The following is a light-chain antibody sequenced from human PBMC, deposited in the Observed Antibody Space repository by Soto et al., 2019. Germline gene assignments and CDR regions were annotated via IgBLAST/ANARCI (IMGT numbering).Light chain of an antibody. CDR1: QSVTINY. CDR2: GVS. J-gene: IGKJ3*01. CDR3: QQYGSSPFT. V-gene: IGKV3-20*01. Sequence: ENVLTQSPGTLSLSPGERATLSCRASQSVTINYLAWYQQKPGQAPRLLIYGVSTRATGIPDRFSGSGSGTDFTLTISRREPEDFAVYYCQQYGSSPFTFGPGTKVDIK.